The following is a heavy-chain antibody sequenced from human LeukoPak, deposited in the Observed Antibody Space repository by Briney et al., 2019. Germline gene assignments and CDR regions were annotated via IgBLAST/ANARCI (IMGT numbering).Heavy chain of an antibody. J-gene: IGHJ3*02. CDR3: ARRLWSDGIDTFDI. CDR2: IYYTGTA. D-gene: IGHD4/OR15-4a*01. CDR1: GGSINVGGCY. Sequence: PSETLSLTCSVSGGSINVGGCYWSWIRQRLGEGLEWIGYIYYTGTADHNPSLESRVAISIDTSKNQFSLTLDSVTAADTAVYYCARRLWSDGIDTFDIWGQGTRVTVSS. V-gene: IGHV4-31*03.